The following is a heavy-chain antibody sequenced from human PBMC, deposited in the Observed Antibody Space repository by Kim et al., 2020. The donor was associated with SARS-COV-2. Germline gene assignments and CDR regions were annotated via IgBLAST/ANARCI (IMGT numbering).Heavy chain of an antibody. CDR3: AXSNPXSXSWXLFDX. CDR2: XYSDGST. CDR1: GFTVSSTY. V-gene: IGHV3-53*01. J-gene: IGHJ4*02. Sequence: GGSLRLSCAASGFTVSSTYVYWVRQAPGKGLEWVSVXYSDGSTSYADSVKGRFTFSRDXXKNTLYLRLSSLRAEDSAGEYCAXSNPXSXSWXLFDXLXQG. D-gene: IGHD6-13*01.